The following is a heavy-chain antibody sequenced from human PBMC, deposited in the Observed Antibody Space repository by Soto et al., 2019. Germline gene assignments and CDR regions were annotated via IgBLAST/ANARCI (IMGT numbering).Heavy chain of an antibody. J-gene: IGHJ6*02. V-gene: IGHV1-69*02. CDR2: IIPVLGVT. D-gene: IGHD2-21*02. Sequence: QVQLVQSGAELKKPGSSVKVSCRSGGDTFSSYTVSWVRQAPGQGLEWMGRIIPVLGVTNYARKFQGRGSSTAEKSTSTAYLELRSLTSDERGVYYCERKRYCGADCYCRYDYGMDIWCQGTTVTVSS. CDR3: ERKRYCGADCYCRYDYGMDI. CDR1: GDTFSSYT.